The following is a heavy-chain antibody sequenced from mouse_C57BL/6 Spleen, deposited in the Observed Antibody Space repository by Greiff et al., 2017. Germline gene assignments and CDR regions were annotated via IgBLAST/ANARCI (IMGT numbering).Heavy chain of an antibody. V-gene: IGHV1-80*01. J-gene: IGHJ2*01. CDR3: ARWGGDGYYGRDYFDY. Sequence: VQLVESGAELVKPGASVKISCKASGYAFSSYWMNWVKQRPGKGLEWLGQIYPGDGDTNYNGKFKGKATLTADKSSSTAYMQLSSLTSEDSAVYFCARWGGDGYYGRDYFDYWGQGTTLTVSS. D-gene: IGHD2-3*01. CDR1: GYAFSSYW. CDR2: IYPGDGDT.